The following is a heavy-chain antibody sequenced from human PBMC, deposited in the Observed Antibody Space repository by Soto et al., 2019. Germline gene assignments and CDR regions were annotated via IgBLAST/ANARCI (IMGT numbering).Heavy chain of an antibody. D-gene: IGHD6-6*01. Sequence: VQLVESGGGVVQPGRSLRLSCAASGFTFSSYGMHWVRQAPGKGLEWVAVISYDGSNKYYADSVKGRFTISRDNSKNTLYLQMNSLRAEDTAVYYCAKDQDSSSSFDYWGQGTLVTVSS. J-gene: IGHJ4*02. CDR2: ISYDGSNK. CDR3: AKDQDSSSSFDY. V-gene: IGHV3-30*18. CDR1: GFTFSSYG.